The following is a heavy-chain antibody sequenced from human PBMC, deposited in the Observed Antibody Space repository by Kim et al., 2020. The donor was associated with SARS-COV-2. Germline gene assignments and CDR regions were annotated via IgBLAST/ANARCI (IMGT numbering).Heavy chain of an antibody. Sequence: SETLSLTCAVYGGSFSGYYWSWIRQPPGKGLEWIGEINHSGSTNYNPSLKSRVTISVYTSKNQFSLKLSSVTAADTAVYYCARGLTTTVIPFDYWGQGTLVTVSS. V-gene: IGHV4-34*01. CDR1: GGSFSGYY. D-gene: IGHD4-17*01. CDR2: INHSGST. CDR3: ARGLTTTVIPFDY. J-gene: IGHJ4*02.